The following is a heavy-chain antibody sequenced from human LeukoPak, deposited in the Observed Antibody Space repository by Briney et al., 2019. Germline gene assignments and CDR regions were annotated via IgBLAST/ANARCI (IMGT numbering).Heavy chain of an antibody. Sequence: SETLSLTCTVSGYSISSGYFWGWIRQPPGKGLEWIGKIYHSGSTSYNPSLKGRATMSVDTSKNQFSLKLTSVTAADTAVYSCARVLTSSQIDYWGQGTLVTVSS. CDR3: ARVLTSSQIDY. CDR2: IYHSGST. CDR1: GYSISSGYF. J-gene: IGHJ4*02. D-gene: IGHD3-9*01. V-gene: IGHV4-38-2*02.